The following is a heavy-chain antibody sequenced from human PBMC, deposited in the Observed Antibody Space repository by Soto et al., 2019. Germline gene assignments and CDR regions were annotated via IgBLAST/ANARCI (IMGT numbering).Heavy chain of an antibody. CDR1: GGSVSSYY. CDR2: IYDSGST. D-gene: IGHD2-21*01. CDR3: ARDLGHYSGYFDL. V-gene: IGHV4-59*02. J-gene: IGHJ2*01. Sequence: QVQLQESGPGLVKPSETLSLTCTVSGGSVSSYYWNWIRQPPGKGPEWIGYIYDSGSTTYNPSFKSRVTISVDTSKNQFSLKLSSVTAADTAVYYCARDLGHYSGYFDLWGRGTLVTVSS.